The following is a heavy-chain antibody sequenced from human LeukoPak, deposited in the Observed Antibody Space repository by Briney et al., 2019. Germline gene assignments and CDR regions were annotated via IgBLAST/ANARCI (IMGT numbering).Heavy chain of an antibody. Sequence: GGSLRLSCAASGFTFSSYGMHWVRQAPGKGLEWVAVIWYDGSNKYCADSVKGRFTISRDNSKNTLYLQMNSLRAEDTAVYYCARRCSSTSCYYGDYWGQGTLVTVSS. CDR1: GFTFSSYG. CDR2: IWYDGSNK. V-gene: IGHV3-33*01. CDR3: ARRCSSTSCYYGDY. D-gene: IGHD2-2*01. J-gene: IGHJ4*02.